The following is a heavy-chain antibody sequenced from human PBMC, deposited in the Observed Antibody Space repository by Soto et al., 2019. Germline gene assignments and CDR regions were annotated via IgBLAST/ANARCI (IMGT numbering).Heavy chain of an antibody. Sequence: QVQLVQSGAEVKKPGASVKVSCKASGYTFTSYGISWVRQAPGQGLEWMGWISAYNGNTNYAQKLQGKVTMTTDTETSTAYMELRCLRSDDTAVYGCPGDGASEWERRWGQGSLVTVSA. V-gene: IGHV1-18*01. D-gene: IGHD1-26*01. CDR2: ISAYNGNT. CDR1: GYTFTSYG. CDR3: PGDGASEWERR. J-gene: IGHJ4*02.